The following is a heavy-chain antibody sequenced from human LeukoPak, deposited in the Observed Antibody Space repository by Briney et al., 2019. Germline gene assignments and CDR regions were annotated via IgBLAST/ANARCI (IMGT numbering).Heavy chain of an antibody. CDR3: ARVQIAVAGFVVRGYYGMDV. CDR2: INPNTGGT. CDR1: GYTFTGYY. D-gene: IGHD6-19*01. Sequence: GASVTLSRKSSGYTFTGYYMHWVRQPPGPGLESMGWINPNTGGTNYEPKFQGRVTMTRDTYISTAYMELSRLRSDDTAVYYCARVQIAVAGFVVRGYYGMDVWGQGTTVTVSS. J-gene: IGHJ6*02. V-gene: IGHV1-2*02.